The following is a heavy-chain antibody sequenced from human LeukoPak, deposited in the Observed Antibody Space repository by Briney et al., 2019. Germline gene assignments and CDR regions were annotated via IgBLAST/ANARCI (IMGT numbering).Heavy chain of an antibody. CDR1: GFTFNNYW. V-gene: IGHV3-74*01. J-gene: IGHJ3*01. CDR3: AKEIDGFDV. Sequence: GGSLRFSCAASGFTFNNYWMHWVRQAPGMGLVWVSSIRFDGGDTAYADSAKGRFTISRDNAKNTMFLQMNNLRAEDTAVYYCAKEIDGFDVWGQGTLVTVSS. CDR2: IRFDGGDT.